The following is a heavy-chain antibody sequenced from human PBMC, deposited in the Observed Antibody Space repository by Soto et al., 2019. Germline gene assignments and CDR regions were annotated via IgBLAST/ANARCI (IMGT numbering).Heavy chain of an antibody. D-gene: IGHD3-9*01. CDR2: IYYSGST. CDR1: GGSISSGDYY. J-gene: IGHJ5*02. CDR3: ARTYYDILTGYSNWFDP. Sequence: SETLSLTCTVSGGSISSGDYYWSWIRQPPGKGLEWIGYIYYSGSTYYNPSLKSRVTISVDTSKNQFSLKLSSVTAADTAVYYCARTYYDILTGYSNWFDPWGQGTLVTV. V-gene: IGHV4-30-4*01.